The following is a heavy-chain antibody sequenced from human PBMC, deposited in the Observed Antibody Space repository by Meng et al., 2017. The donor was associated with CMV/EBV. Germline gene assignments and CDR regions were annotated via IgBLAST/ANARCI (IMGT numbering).Heavy chain of an antibody. CDR2: IDPSDSYT. V-gene: IGHV5-10-1*01. J-gene: IGHJ4*02. Sequence: GESLKISCKGSGYSFTNYWISWVRQMPGKGLEWMGTIDPSDSYTNYSPSFQGHVTIPADKSISTAYLQWSSLKASDTAMYYCAVGWYFDFDYWGQGTLVTVSS. CDR1: GYSFTNYW. D-gene: IGHD1-14*01. CDR3: AVGWYFDFDY.